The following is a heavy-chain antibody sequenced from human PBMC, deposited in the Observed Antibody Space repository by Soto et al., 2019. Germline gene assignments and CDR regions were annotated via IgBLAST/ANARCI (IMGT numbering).Heavy chain of an antibody. CDR3: ARDSGSGKDDMYV. V-gene: IGHV1-2*04. D-gene: IGHD1-26*01. Sequence: ASVKLSSRASGNTFTCSYMHWVRQVPGQGLEWMGWINPNSGGTNYAQKFQGWVTMARDTSISTAYMELSRLRSDDTAVYYCARDSGSGKDDMYVCGQGTTLPVSS. CDR2: INPNSGGT. J-gene: IGHJ6*02. CDR1: GNTFTCSY.